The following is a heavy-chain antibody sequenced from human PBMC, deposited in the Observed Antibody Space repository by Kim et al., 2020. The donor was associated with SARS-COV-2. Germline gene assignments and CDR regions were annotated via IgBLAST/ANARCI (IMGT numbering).Heavy chain of an antibody. Sequence: GGSLRLSCAASGFTFSGSAMHWVRQASGKGLEWVGRIRSKANSYATAYAASVKGRFTISRDDSKNTAYLQMNSLKTEDTAVYYCTSWGITGTISLVGGTDYWGQGTLVTVSS. CDR1: GFTFSGSA. V-gene: IGHV3-73*01. D-gene: IGHD1-7*01. J-gene: IGHJ4*02. CDR3: TSWGITGTISLVGGTDY. CDR2: IRSKANSYAT.